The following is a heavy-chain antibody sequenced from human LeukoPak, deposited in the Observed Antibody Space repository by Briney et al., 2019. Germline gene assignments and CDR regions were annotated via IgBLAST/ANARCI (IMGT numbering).Heavy chain of an antibody. D-gene: IGHD3-3*01. J-gene: IGHJ4*02. CDR2: LSSSGSTI. CDR3: VRGGGNDFWNGYQGPFDY. CDR1: GFTFSSYE. V-gene: IGHV3-48*03. Sequence: PGGSLRLSCAASGFTFSSYEMNWVRQAPGKGLEWVSYLSSSGSTIKYADSVKGRFTISRDNAKNSLYLQMNSLRAEDTAVYYCVRGGGNDFWNGYQGPFDYWGQGTLVTVS.